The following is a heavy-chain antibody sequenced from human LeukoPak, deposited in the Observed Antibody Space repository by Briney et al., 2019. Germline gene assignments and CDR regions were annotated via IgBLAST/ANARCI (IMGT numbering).Heavy chain of an antibody. D-gene: IGHD1-26*01. CDR3: AKETRGSSSDY. CDR1: GFTFSSSG. Sequence: GGALRLSCAASGFTFSSSGMHWLRQAPGKGLEGVAFIRYDGTRKYYADSVKGRFTIYRDNSKNTVYLQMNSLRAEDTAVYYCAKETRGSSSDYWGQGTLVTVSS. J-gene: IGHJ4*02. V-gene: IGHV3-30*02. CDR2: IRYDGTRK.